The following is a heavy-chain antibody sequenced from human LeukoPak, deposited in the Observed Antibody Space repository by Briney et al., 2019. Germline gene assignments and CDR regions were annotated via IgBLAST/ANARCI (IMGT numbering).Heavy chain of an antibody. V-gene: IGHV5-51*01. J-gene: IGHJ4*02. CDR1: GYSFTTYW. Sequence: GESLKISCKGSGYSFTTYWIGWVRQMPGKGLEWMGIVYPADSDATYSPSFRGQVTISADKSISTAYLQWSSLKASDSAMYYCATNGVGDSINYWGQGTLVTVSS. D-gene: IGHD1-26*01. CDR2: VYPADSDA. CDR3: ATNGVGDSINY.